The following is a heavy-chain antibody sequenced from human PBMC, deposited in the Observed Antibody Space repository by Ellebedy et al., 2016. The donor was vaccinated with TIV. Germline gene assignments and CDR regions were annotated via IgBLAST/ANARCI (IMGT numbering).Heavy chain of an antibody. CDR3: TRVHWYQLLNHYWYFDL. CDR2: IRSKAYGGTT. Sequence: GESLKISCAASGFTFSDHYMDWVRQAPGKGLEWVGFIRSKAYGGTTEYAASVKGRFTISRDDSKSIAYLQMNSLKTEDTAVYYCTRVHWYQLLNHYWYFDLWGRGTLVTVSS. CDR1: GFTFSDHY. J-gene: IGHJ2*01. V-gene: IGHV3-49*04. D-gene: IGHD2-2*01.